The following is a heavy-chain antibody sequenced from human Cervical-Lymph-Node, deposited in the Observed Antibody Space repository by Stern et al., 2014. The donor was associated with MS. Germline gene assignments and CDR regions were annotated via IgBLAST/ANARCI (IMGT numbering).Heavy chain of an antibody. CDR2: ISKDGNVE. V-gene: IGHV3-30*01. J-gene: IGHJ6*02. Sequence: VQLVESGGGAVQPGSSLRLSCAASGLSFSRYAMTWVRQAPGKGLEWVAFISKDGNVERYADSVRGRFTISRDNSKNTLYLQMNNLRSDDTAVYYCGTWAFHIGNGLDVWGQGTTVVVS. D-gene: IGHD2/OR15-2a*01. CDR1: GLSFSRYA. CDR3: GTWAFHIGNGLDV.